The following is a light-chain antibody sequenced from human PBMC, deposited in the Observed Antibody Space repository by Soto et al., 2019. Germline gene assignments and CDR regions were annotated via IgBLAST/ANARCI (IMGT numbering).Light chain of an antibody. V-gene: IGLV3-1*01. J-gene: IGLJ2*01. CDR2: QDN. Sequence: SYELTQPPSVSVSPGQTASITCSGDRLGDKYACWYQQKPGQSPVQVIYQDNKRPSGIPERFSGSNSGNTATLTISGTQAMDEADYYCQAWDSSTVVFGGGTKLTVL. CDR1: RLGDKY. CDR3: QAWDSSTVV.